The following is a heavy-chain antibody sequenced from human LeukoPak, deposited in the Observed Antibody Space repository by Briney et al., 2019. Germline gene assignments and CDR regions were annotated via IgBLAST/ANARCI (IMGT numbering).Heavy chain of an antibody. CDR3: ARDPATWYFDL. CDR2: IHYTGRT. CDR1: GRSISSGVYY. V-gene: IGHV4-31*03. Sequence: SETLSLTCTVSGRSISSGVYYWSWLRQQPGKGLEWIGYIHYTGRTSYNPSLKSRVTISVDTSKSQFSLNLSSVTAADTALYYCARDPATWYFDLWGRGTLVTVSS. J-gene: IGHJ2*01.